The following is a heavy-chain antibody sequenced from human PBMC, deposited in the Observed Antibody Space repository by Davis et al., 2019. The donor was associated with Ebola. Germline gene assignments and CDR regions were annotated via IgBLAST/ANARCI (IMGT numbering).Heavy chain of an antibody. J-gene: IGHJ4*02. Sequence: GGSLRLSCAASGFTFRNYWMSWVRQAPGRGLEWVANIKHDGSEKYYVDSVKGRFTISRDKAKNSLFLQVNSLRAEDTALYYCARAGNYASPHHFDYWGQGSLVTVSS. V-gene: IGHV3-7*01. CDR1: GFTFRNYW. D-gene: IGHD1-7*01. CDR3: ARAGNYASPHHFDY. CDR2: IKHDGSEK.